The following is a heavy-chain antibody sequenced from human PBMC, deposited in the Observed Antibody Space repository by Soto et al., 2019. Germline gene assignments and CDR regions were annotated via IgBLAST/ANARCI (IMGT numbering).Heavy chain of an antibody. CDR3: ARGSGYYYWDDY. D-gene: IGHD3-22*01. Sequence: ASVKGSCKASGYTITSDAMHRVRQAPGQRLEWMGWINAGNGNTKYSQKFQGRVTITRDTSASTAYMELSSLRSEDTAVYYCARGSGYYYWDDYWGQGTLXTVSS. J-gene: IGHJ4*02. CDR2: INAGNGNT. CDR1: GYTITSDA. V-gene: IGHV1-3*01.